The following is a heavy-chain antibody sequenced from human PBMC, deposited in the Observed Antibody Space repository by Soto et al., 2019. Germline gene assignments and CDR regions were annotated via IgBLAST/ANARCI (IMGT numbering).Heavy chain of an antibody. J-gene: IGHJ3*02. D-gene: IGHD4-17*01. CDR2: INHSGST. V-gene: IGHV4-34*01. CDR1: GVSSSGYY. Sequence: QVQLQQWGAGLLKPSETLSLTCAVYGVSSSGYYWSWIRQPPGKGLEWIGEINHSGSTNYNPSLKSRVSISIGTCKNPFSLRLSSVTAADTAVYYCARPGVPYDYGDYLGAFDIWGQGPMGTVSS. CDR3: ARPGVPYDYGDYLGAFDI.